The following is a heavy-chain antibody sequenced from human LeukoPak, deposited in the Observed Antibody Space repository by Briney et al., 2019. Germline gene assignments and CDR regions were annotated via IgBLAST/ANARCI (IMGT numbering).Heavy chain of an antibody. Sequence: QTGGSLRLSCAASGFTFSSYAMHWVRQAPGKGLEWVAVISYDGSNKYYADSVKGRFTISRDNSKNTLYLQMNNLRAEDTAVYYCVRGYSYGPSPRVYYYYGMDVWGQGTTVTVSS. J-gene: IGHJ6*02. V-gene: IGHV3-30-3*01. CDR2: ISYDGSNK. CDR1: GFTFSSYA. CDR3: VRGYSYGPSPRVYYYYGMDV. D-gene: IGHD5-18*01.